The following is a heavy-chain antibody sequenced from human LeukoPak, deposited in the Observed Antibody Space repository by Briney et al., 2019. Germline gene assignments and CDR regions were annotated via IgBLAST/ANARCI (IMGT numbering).Heavy chain of an antibody. V-gene: IGHV3-48*04. D-gene: IGHD4/OR15-4a*01. J-gene: IGHJ4*02. Sequence: GGSLRLSCVASGFTFSTYTFNWVRQAPGKDLEWLSYISSGGLIIFYADSVKGRFTISRDNTKNSIYLDMTNLKAEDTAVYYCARDFDYGDYIDFWGQGTLVAVSS. CDR3: ARDFDYGDYIDF. CDR1: GFTFSTYT. CDR2: ISSGGLII.